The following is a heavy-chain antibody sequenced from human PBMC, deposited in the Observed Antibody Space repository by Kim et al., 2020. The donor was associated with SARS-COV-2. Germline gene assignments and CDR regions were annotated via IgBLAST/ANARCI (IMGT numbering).Heavy chain of an antibody. CDR2: VHQSSMT. CDR1: SHSTSSGYY. D-gene: IGHD3-22*01. Sequence: SETLSLTGTVSSHSTSSGYYWGWIRQSPGKGREWIGSVHQSSMTYYNPSLRSRVTISIDTSKNQFSLRLNSVTAADTAVYYCTSKYYYDTSGYYYADWWGQGTLVTVSS. V-gene: IGHV4-38-2*02. CDR3: TSKYYYDTSGYYYADW. J-gene: IGHJ4*02.